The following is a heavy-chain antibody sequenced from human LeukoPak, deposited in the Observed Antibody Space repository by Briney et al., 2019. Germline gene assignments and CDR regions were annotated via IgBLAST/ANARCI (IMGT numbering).Heavy chain of an antibody. CDR1: GFTFNNYN. Sequence: GGSLRLSCATSGFTFNNYNMNWVRQAPGRALEWVSSITSSGTYIFYADSAKGRFTISRDNSKSTLFLQMNSLRAEDTAVYYCAKLARYSYVGVYYFDYWGQGTLVTVSS. V-gene: IGHV3-21*04. D-gene: IGHD5-18*01. CDR3: AKLARYSYVGVYYFDY. J-gene: IGHJ4*02. CDR2: ITSSGTYI.